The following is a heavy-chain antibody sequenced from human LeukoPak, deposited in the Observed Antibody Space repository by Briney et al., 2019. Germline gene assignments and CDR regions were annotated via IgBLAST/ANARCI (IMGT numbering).Heavy chain of an antibody. V-gene: IGHV3-21*01. J-gene: IGHJ3*02. CDR3: ARGEYSYGYEDAFDI. CDR2: ISSSSSYV. D-gene: IGHD5-18*01. Sequence: GGSLRLSCAASGFTFSSYSMNWVRQAPGKGLEWVSSISSSSSYVYYADSVKGRFTISRDNAKNSLYLQMNSLRAEDTAVYYCARGEYSYGYEDAFDIWGQGTMVTVSS. CDR1: GFTFSSYS.